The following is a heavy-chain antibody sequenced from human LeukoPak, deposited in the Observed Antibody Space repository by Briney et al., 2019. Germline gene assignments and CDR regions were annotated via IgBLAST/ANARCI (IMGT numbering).Heavy chain of an antibody. D-gene: IGHD1-26*01. V-gene: IGHV3-66*01. CDR3: AKDRIVGAGPFDY. CDR2: IYSGGST. CDR1: GFTVSSNY. Sequence: GGSLRLSCAASGFTVSSNYMSWVRQAPGKGLEWVSVIYSGGSTYYADSVKGRFTISRDNSKNTLYLQMNSLRAEDTAVYYCAKDRIVGAGPFDYWGQGTLVTVSS. J-gene: IGHJ4*02.